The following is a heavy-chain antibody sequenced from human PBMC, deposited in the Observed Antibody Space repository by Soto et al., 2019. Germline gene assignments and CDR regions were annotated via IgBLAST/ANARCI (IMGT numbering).Heavy chain of an antibody. V-gene: IGHV1-18*01. CDR3: ARDMTWNYYFFDY. Sequence: QVQLVQSGAEVKKPGASVKVSCKASGYSFSTYGISWVRQAPGQGLEWMGWISAYNGNTDYVQRLQGRVTMTTDTATSTAYMELRSLRSDDTAVYYCARDMTWNYYFFDYWGQGTLVTVSS. CDR1: GYSFSTYG. D-gene: IGHD1-7*01. J-gene: IGHJ4*02. CDR2: ISAYNGNT.